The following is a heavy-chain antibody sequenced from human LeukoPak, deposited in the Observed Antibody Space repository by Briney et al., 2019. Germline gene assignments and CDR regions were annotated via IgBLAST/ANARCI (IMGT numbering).Heavy chain of an antibody. CDR3: GRSFGNYYGSGTPPLYFDY. V-gene: IGHV1-18*01. Sequence: ASVNVSCKASGYTFTNYGISWVRQAAGQGLEWMGWISAYNGNTNYPQKFQARVTMTTDTSTSIAYMELRSLRYDDTAVYFCGRSFGNYYGSGTPPLYFDYWGQGTLVTVSS. J-gene: IGHJ4*02. CDR1: GYTFTNYG. CDR2: ISAYNGNT. D-gene: IGHD3-10*01.